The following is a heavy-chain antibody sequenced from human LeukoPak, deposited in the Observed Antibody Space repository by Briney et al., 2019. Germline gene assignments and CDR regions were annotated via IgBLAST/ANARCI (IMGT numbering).Heavy chain of an antibody. CDR2: ISAYNGNT. CDR3: ARYCSSTSCQGFFDY. V-gene: IGHV1-18*01. Sequence: GASVTVSCKASGYTFTSYGISWVRQAPGQGLEWMGWISAYNGNTNYAQKLQGRVTMTTDTSTSTAYMELRSLRSDDTAVYYCARYCSSTSCQGFFDYWGQGTLVTVSS. J-gene: IGHJ4*02. CDR1: GYTFTSYG. D-gene: IGHD2-2*01.